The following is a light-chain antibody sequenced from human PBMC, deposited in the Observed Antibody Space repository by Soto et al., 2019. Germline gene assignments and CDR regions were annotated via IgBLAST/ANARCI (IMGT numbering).Light chain of an antibody. CDR2: GAS. CDR3: LLYFSPDRYT. V-gene: IGKV3-20*01. J-gene: IGKJ2*01. Sequence: EIVLTQTPGTLSLSPGERATLSCRASQSVTSSHLAWYQQKPGQAPRLRIYGASTRATGIPDRFSGSGSDTDFSLTIRRLDPEDFAMYYCLLYFSPDRYTFGPGTKGQIK. CDR1: QSVTSSH.